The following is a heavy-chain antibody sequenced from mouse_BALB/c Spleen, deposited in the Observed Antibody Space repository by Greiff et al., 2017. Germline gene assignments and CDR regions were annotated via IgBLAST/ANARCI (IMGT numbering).Heavy chain of an antibody. J-gene: IGHJ3*01. Sequence: QVQLKQPGAELVRPGASVKLSCKASGYTFTSYWINWVKQRPGQGLEWIGNIYPSDSYTNYNQKFKDKATLTVDKSSSTAYMQLSSPTSEDSAVYYCTREGDAWFAYWGQGTLVTVSA. CDR3: TREGDAWFAY. CDR1: GYTFTSYW. CDR2: IYPSDSYT. V-gene: IGHV1-69*02. D-gene: IGHD3-3*01.